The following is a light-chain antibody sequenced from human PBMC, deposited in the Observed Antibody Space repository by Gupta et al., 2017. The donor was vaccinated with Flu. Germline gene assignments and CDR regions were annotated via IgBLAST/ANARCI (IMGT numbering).Light chain of an antibody. CDR1: QSISSY. CDR2: AAS. CDR3: QQSYSTPRT. J-gene: IGKJ4*01. V-gene: IGKV1-39*01. Sequence: DLQVTPSPSSLSGSVGDRVTITCRASQSISSYLNWYQQKPGKAPKLLIYAASSLQSGVPSRLSGSGSGTDFTLTISSLQPEDVSTYYCQQSYSTPRTFGGGTKVEIK.